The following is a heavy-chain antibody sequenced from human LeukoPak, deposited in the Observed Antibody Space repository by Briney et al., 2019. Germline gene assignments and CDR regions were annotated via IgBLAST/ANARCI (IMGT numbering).Heavy chain of an antibody. CDR1: GFTVSSNY. V-gene: IGHV3-66*01. CDR2: IYSGGST. CDR3: ARVDLGVFDY. D-gene: IGHD3-10*01. J-gene: IGHJ4*02. Sequence: GGSLRLSCAASGFTVSSNYMSWVRQAPGKGLEWVSVIYSGGSTYYADSVKGRFTISRDNSKNTLYLQMNSLRVEDTAVYYCARVDLGVFDYWGQGTLVTVSS.